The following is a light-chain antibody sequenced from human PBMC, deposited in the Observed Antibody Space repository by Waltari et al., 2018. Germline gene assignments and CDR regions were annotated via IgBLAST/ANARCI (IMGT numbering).Light chain of an antibody. Sequence: DIVMTQTPLSLPVTLGKPASISCRSSQSLLDSEDGNTYLEWYLQKPGQSPQLLIYEVSNRASGVPDRFSGSGSDTDFTLKISRVEAEDVGIYYCMQALEFPYSFGQGTKVEIK. J-gene: IGKJ2*03. CDR1: QSLLDSEDGNTY. CDR2: EVS. V-gene: IGKV2-40*01. CDR3: MQALEFPYS.